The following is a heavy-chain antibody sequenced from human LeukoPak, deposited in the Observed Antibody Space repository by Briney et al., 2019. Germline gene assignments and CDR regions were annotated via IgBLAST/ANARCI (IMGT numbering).Heavy chain of an antibody. CDR3: AKRSSGTSGYFDS. CDR1: GFTFSSYS. V-gene: IGHV3-23*01. J-gene: IGHJ4*02. Sequence: PGGSLRLSCAASGFTFSSYSMGWVRQAPGKGLEWVSAITYSGEYTDYADSVKGRFTISRDNSKNTLYLQMSSLRADDTAVYFCAKRSSGTSGYFDSWGQGTLVTVSS. D-gene: IGHD6-25*01. CDR2: ITYSGEYT.